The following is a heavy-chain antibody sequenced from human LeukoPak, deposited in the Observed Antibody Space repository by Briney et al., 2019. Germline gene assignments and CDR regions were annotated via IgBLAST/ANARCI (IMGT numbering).Heavy chain of an antibody. V-gene: IGHV4-59*01. D-gene: IGHD6-6*01. CDR2: IYPSGTT. Sequence: SETLSLTCTVSGGSISHYYWSWIRQPPGKGLEWIGYIYPSGTTNYNPSLNSRVTISIDTSKNQFSLKLSSVTAADTAVYYCAREKAQLAGGFDYWGQGTLVTVSS. CDR3: AREKAQLAGGFDY. J-gene: IGHJ4*02. CDR1: GGSISHYY.